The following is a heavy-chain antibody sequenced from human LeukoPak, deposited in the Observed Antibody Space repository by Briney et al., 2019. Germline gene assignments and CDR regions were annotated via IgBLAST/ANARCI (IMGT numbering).Heavy chain of an antibody. D-gene: IGHD2-2*02. V-gene: IGHV4-34*01. Sequence: SETLSLTCAVYGGSFSGYYWSWIRQPPGKGLEWIGEINHNGSTNYNPSLKSRVTISVDTSKNQFSLKLSSVTAADTAVYYCARSQVVPATIYYMDVWGKGTTVTVSS. CDR3: ARSQVVPATIYYMDV. CDR2: INHNGST. J-gene: IGHJ6*03. CDR1: GGSFSGYY.